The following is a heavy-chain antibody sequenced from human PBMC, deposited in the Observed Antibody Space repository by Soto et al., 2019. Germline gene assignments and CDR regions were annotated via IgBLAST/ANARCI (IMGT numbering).Heavy chain of an antibody. CDR2: ISGSGGRT. CDR1: GFTFSSYA. CDR3: AKNEGVAPGWFDP. Sequence: SLRLSCAASGFTFSSYAMSWVRQAPGTGLEWVSAISGSGGRTYYADSVKGRFTISRDNSKNTLYPQMNSLRAEDTAVYYCAKNEGVAPGWFDPWGQGTLVTVSS. D-gene: IGHD3-3*01. J-gene: IGHJ5*02. V-gene: IGHV3-23*01.